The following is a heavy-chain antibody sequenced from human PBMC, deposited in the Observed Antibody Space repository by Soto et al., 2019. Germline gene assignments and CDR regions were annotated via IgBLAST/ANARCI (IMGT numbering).Heavy chain of an antibody. CDR1: GASIKSSY. J-gene: IGHJ4*02. D-gene: IGHD6-13*01. Sequence: ETLSLTCPLPGASIKSSYWTWIRQAPGRGLECIGDIYHTGTTNYNPSLKSRVSISVDTSKNQFSLRLRYVTDADTAIYFCAKIYAGSTDETMFTVFDHWGQGTLATVSS. CDR2: IYHTGTT. CDR3: AKIYAGSTDETMFTVFDH. V-gene: IGHV4-59*12.